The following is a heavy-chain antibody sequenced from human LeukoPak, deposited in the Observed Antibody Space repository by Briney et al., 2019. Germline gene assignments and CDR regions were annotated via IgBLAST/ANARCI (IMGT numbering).Heavy chain of an antibody. CDR2: IYSDGSRT. CDR1: GFTLNSNW. Sequence: GSLGLSCAGSGFTLNSNWMHWVRQGPGKGLVWVSRIYSDGSRTNYADSVKGRFTISGDNAKNTLYLQMNSLRAEDTAVYYCARSGRGGAFDIWGQGTMVTVSS. V-gene: IGHV3-74*01. J-gene: IGHJ3*02. CDR3: ARSGRGGAFDI. D-gene: IGHD1-26*01.